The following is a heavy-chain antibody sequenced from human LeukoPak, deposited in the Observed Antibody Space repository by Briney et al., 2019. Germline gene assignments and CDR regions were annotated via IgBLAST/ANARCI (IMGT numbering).Heavy chain of an antibody. J-gene: IGHJ6*02. D-gene: IGHD3-10*01. CDR2: ISAYNGNT. CDR3: ARGTITMVRGVIINYYYYGMDV. V-gene: IGHV1-18*01. CDR1: GYTFTSYG. Sequence: ASVKVSCKASGYTFTSYGISWVRQAPGQGLEWMGWISAYNGNTNYAQKLQGRATMTTDTSTSTAYMELRSLRSDDTAVYYCARGTITMVRGVIINYYYYGMDVWGQGTTVTVSS.